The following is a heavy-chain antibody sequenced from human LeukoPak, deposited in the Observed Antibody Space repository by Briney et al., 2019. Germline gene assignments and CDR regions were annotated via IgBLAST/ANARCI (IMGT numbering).Heavy chain of an antibody. CDR1: DGSISSSSYY. D-gene: IGHD3-9*01. V-gene: IGHV4-39*07. Sequence: SETLSLTCTVSDGSISSSSYYWGWIRQPPGKGLEWIGSIYYSGSTYYNPSLKSRVTISVDTSKNQFSLKLSSVTAADTAVYYCARAITPTYDILTGPYYFDYWGQGTLVTVSS. CDR2: IYYSGST. J-gene: IGHJ4*02. CDR3: ARAITPTYDILTGPYYFDY.